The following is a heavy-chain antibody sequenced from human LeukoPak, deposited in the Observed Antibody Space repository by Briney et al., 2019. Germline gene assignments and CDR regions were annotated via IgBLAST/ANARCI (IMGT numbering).Heavy chain of an antibody. V-gene: IGHV3-21*04. CDR3: AKNSIAAAGTSSDY. Sequence: GGSLRLSCAAPGFTFSSYSMNWVRQAPGKGLEWVSSISSSRSYIHYADSVKGRFTISRDNAKNSLYLQMNSLRAEDTAVYYCAKNSIAAAGTSSDYWGQGTLVTVSS. J-gene: IGHJ4*02. CDR1: GFTFSSYS. CDR2: ISSSRSYI. D-gene: IGHD6-13*01.